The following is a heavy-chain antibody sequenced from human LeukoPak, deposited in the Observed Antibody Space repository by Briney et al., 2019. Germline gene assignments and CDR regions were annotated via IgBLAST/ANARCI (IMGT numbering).Heavy chain of an antibody. CDR2: IKQDGSEK. V-gene: IGHV3-7*01. CDR1: GFTFSSYW. J-gene: IGHJ4*02. CDR3: ARDPYSSGLDY. D-gene: IGHD6-19*01. Sequence: GGSLRLSCAASGFTFSSYWMSWVRQAPGKGRDGVANIKQDGSEKYYVDSVRGRFTISRDNAKNSLYLQMNSLRAEDTAVYYCARDPYSSGLDYWGQGTLVTVSS.